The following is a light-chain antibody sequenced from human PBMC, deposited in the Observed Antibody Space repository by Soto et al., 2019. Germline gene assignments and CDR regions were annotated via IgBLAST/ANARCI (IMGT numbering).Light chain of an antibody. V-gene: IGKV3-11*01. CDR3: QQHLGRHT. CDR2: DAS. CDR1: QSLSGY. Sequence: DIVLTQSQVTLSLYPGERATPSCRASQSLSGYSVWYQQKPGQAPRLLIYDASTRAGGIPARCISSGSGADFPLTISSLQPEDSAVDDCQQHLGRHTFGQGTKVDIK. J-gene: IGKJ1*01.